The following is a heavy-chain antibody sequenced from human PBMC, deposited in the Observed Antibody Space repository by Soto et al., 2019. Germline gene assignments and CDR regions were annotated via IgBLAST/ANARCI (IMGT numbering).Heavy chain of an antibody. CDR2: IHSGGNT. CDR1: GFTVSTKY. V-gene: IGHV3-66*01. J-gene: IGHJ4*02. D-gene: IGHD3-16*01. CDR3: ARDPWAADY. Sequence: GGSLRLSCAASGFTVSTKYMSWVRQAPGKGLEWVSVIHSGGNTFYADSVRGRFTISRDNSKNSVNLQMNSLRAEDTAVYYCARDPWAADYWGQGTLVTVSS.